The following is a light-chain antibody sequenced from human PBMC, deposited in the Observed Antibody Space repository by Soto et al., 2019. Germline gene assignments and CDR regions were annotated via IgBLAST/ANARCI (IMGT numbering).Light chain of an antibody. CDR3: MQALQTPPT. Sequence: DLVMTQSPLSLPVTPGEPASISCRSSQSLLHSNGYNYLDWYLQKPGQSPQLLIYLGSNRASGVPDRFSGSGSGTDFTLKFSRVEAEDVGVYYCMQALQTPPTFGGGTKVEIK. J-gene: IGKJ4*01. CDR1: QSLLHSNGYNY. V-gene: IGKV2-28*01. CDR2: LGS.